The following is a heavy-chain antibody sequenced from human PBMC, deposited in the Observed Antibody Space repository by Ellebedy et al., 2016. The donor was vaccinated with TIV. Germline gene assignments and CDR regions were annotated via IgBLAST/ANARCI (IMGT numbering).Heavy chain of an antibody. CDR1: GFNFSNYA. Sequence: PGGSLRLSCAASGFNFSNYAMTWVRQAPGKGLEWVSALSGNGGRTYYVDSVKGRFTISRDNSKNTLYLQVNSLRAEDTAIYCCAKGRSTSSNWFYWYYGMDVWGQGTTVTVSS. V-gene: IGHV3-23*01. CDR2: LSGNGGRT. CDR3: AKGRSTSSNWFYWYYGMDV. D-gene: IGHD6-13*01. J-gene: IGHJ6*02.